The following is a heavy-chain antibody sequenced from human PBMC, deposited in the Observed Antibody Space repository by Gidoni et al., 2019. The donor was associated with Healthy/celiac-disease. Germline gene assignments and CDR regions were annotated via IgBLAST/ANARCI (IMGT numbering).Heavy chain of an antibody. CDR1: GGSISSSSYY. J-gene: IGHJ5*02. D-gene: IGHD6-19*01. CDR2: IYYSGST. V-gene: IGHV4-39*01. CDR3: ARHVAVAGAVNWFDP. Sequence: QLQLQESGPGLVKPSETLSLTRTVSGGSISSSSYYWVWIRQPPGKGLEWIGRIYYSGSTYCNPSSKGRVTISGDTSKNQFSLKLSSVTAADTAVYYCARHVAVAGAVNWFDPRGQGTLVTVSS.